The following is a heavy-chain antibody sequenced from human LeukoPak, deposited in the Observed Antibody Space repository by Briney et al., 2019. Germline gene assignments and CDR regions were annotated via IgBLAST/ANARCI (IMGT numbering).Heavy chain of an antibody. CDR2: IYYSGVT. Sequence: PSETLSLTCTVSGGSISSSSYYWAWIRQPPGKGLEWIGSIYYSGVTFYNPSLRSRVTISADTSKDQFSLTLTSVTAADTAVYYCAGRRIVATIDYWGQGTLVTVSS. D-gene: IGHD5-12*01. J-gene: IGHJ4*02. V-gene: IGHV4-39*01. CDR3: AGRRIVATIDY. CDR1: GGSISSSSYY.